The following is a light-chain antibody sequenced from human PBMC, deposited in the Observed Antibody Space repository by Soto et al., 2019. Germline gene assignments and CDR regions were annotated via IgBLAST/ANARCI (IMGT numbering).Light chain of an antibody. CDR1: SSDVGGYNY. CDR2: AVT. V-gene: IGLV2-14*01. J-gene: IGLJ1*01. CDR3: SSYTRSSTL. Sequence: QSALTQPASVSGSPGQSITISCTGTSSDVGGYNYVSWYQQHPGKAPKLMIYAVTDRPSGVSSRFSGSKSGNTASLTISGLTAEDEADYYCSSYTRSSTLFGTGTKVTV.